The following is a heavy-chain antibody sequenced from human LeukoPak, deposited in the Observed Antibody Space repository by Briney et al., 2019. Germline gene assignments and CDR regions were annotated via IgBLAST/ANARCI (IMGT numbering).Heavy chain of an antibody. D-gene: IGHD2-2*01. CDR3: AKSGPYCSSTSCNYFDY. J-gene: IGHJ4*02. V-gene: IGHV3-7*03. CDR1: GFTFSSYW. Sequence: GGSLRLSCAASGFTFSSYWMSWVRQAPGKGLEWVANIKQDGSEKYYVDSVKGRFTISRDNSKNALFLQMNSLRAEDTAVYYCAKSGPYCSSTSCNYFDYWGQGTLVTVSS. CDR2: IKQDGSEK.